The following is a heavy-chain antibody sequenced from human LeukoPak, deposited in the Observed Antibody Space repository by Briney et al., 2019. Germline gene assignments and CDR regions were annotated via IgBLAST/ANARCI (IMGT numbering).Heavy chain of an antibody. V-gene: IGHV4-59*01. CDR1: GRSISSYY. Sequence: SETLSLTCTVSGRSISSYYWRWIRKPPGKGLGWIGYICDSGSTNYNPSLKTRVTISVDTSKNQCCLKLSSVTAADTAVYYCARDRLSYYYGMDVWGQGTTVTVSS. CDR2: ICDSGST. CDR3: ARDRLSYYYGMDV. J-gene: IGHJ6*02.